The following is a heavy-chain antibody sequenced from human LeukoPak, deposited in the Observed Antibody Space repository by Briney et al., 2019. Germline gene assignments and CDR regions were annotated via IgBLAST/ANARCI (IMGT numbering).Heavy chain of an antibody. Sequence: SETLSLTCAVYGGSFSGYYWSWMRQPPGKGREWIGEINHSGSTNYNPSLKSRVTISVDTSKNQFSLKLSSVTAADTAVYYCARAGVLLWFGDENWFDPWGQGTLVTVSS. CDR1: GGSFSGYY. D-gene: IGHD3-10*01. CDR3: ARAGVLLWFGDENWFDP. V-gene: IGHV4-34*01. CDR2: INHSGST. J-gene: IGHJ5*02.